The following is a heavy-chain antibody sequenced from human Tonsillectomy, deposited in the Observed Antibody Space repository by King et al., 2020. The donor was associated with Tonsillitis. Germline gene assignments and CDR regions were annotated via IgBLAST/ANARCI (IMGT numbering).Heavy chain of an antibody. CDR1: GYSFTGYS. CDR2: INPDSGVA. V-gene: IGHV1-2*06. CDR3: ARDTGGWRAVDY. Sequence: QLVQSGAEVKKPGASVKVSCQASGYSFTGYSIHWVRQAPGQGLDWMGRINPDSGVADYALRFEDRITMTTDTSFRTAYLELSRLRSDDTATYFCARDTGGWRAVDYWGQGTLVTVSS. J-gene: IGHJ4*02. D-gene: IGHD2-8*02.